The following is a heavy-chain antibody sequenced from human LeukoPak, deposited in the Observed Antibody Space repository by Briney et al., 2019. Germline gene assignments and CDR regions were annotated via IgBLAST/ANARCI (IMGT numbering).Heavy chain of an antibody. J-gene: IGHJ4*02. CDR1: GYTFTSYY. CDR3: ARALDYDSSGYYWVYYFDY. V-gene: IGHV1-46*01. D-gene: IGHD3-22*01. Sequence: ASVKVSCKASGYTFTSYYMHWVRQAPGQGLEWMGIINPSGGSTSYAQKFQGRVTMTRDTSTSTVYMELSSLRSEDTAVYYCARALDYDSSGYYWVYYFDYWGQGTLVTVSS. CDR2: INPSGGST.